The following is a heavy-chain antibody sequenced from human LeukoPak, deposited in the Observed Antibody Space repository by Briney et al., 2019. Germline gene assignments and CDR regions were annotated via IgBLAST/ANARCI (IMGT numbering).Heavy chain of an antibody. Sequence: GGSLRLSCVASGFTFSNYGMDWVRQAPGKGLEWVASISTSSSYIFYADSVKGRSTISRDNPKKSMYLQINSLRAEDTAVYFCVRNRYGYGSGGYSPEHFHHWGQGTLVTVSS. V-gene: IGHV3-21*01. CDR2: ISTSSSYI. CDR3: VRNRYGYGSGGYSPEHFHH. CDR1: GFTFSNYG. D-gene: IGHD2-15*01. J-gene: IGHJ1*01.